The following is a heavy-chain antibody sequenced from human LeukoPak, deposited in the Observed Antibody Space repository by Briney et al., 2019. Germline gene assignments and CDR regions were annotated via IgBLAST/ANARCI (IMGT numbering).Heavy chain of an antibody. CDR1: GGSISSYY. J-gene: IGHJ5*02. Sequence: PSETLSLTSTVSGGSISSYYWIWLRQPPGQGLEGIVYIYDSGCNNYNPSLKSRVTISVDTSKNQFSLKLSSVNAADTAVYYCARARHPRMSDPWGQGTLVTVSS. CDR2: IYDSGCN. V-gene: IGHV4-59*01. CDR3: ARARHPRMSDP.